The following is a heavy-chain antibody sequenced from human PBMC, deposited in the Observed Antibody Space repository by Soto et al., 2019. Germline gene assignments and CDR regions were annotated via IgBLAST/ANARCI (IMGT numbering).Heavy chain of an antibody. CDR2: IYHSGST. V-gene: IGHV4-4*02. D-gene: IGHD6-6*01. Sequence: SETLSLTCAVSVGSISSSNWWSWVRQPPGKGLEWIGEIYHSGSTNYNPSLKSRVTISVDKSKNQFSLKLSSVTAADTAVYYCARRLAARPPRVNYFDYWGQGTLVTVSS. CDR3: ARRLAARPPRVNYFDY. CDR1: VGSISSSNW. J-gene: IGHJ4*02.